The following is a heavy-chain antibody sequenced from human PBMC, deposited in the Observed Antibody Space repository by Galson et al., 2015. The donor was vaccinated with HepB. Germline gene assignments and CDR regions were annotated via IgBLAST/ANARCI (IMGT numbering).Heavy chain of an antibody. D-gene: IGHD3-10*01. Sequence: SVKVSCKASGYTFTSYAMHWLRQAPGQRLEWMGWINTGNGNTKYSQKFQGRVTITRDTSASTAYMELNSLRSEDTAVYYCARDVRLLWFGESYYFAYWGQGTLVTVSS. CDR3: ARDVRLLWFGESYYFAY. CDR2: INTGNGNT. V-gene: IGHV1-3*04. J-gene: IGHJ4*02. CDR1: GYTFTSYA.